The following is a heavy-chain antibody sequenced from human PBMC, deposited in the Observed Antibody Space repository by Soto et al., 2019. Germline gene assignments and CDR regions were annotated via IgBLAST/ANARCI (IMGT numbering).Heavy chain of an antibody. Sequence: AAVKVSCKASGYTFTSYDINLVRQATGQGLGWMGWRNPNSGNTGYAQKFQGRVTMTRNTSISTAYMELSSLRSEDTAVYYCARATTYYDFWSGYTASNWFDPWGQGTLVTVSS. CDR1: GYTFTSYD. CDR3: ARATTYYDFWSGYTASNWFDP. V-gene: IGHV1-8*01. CDR2: RNPNSGNT. J-gene: IGHJ5*02. D-gene: IGHD3-3*01.